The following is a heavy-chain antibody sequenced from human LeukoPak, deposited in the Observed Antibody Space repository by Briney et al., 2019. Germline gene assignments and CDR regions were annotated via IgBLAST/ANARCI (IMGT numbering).Heavy chain of an antibody. Sequence: ASVKVSCKASGYTFTSYAVHWVRQAPGQRLEWMGWINAGNGNTKYSQKFQGRVTITRDTSASTAYMELSSLRSEDTAVYYCARVNYDILTGYSGAVYYFDYWGQGTLVTVSS. CDR1: GYTFTSYA. D-gene: IGHD3-9*01. CDR2: INAGNGNT. J-gene: IGHJ4*02. V-gene: IGHV1-3*01. CDR3: ARVNYDILTGYSGAVYYFDY.